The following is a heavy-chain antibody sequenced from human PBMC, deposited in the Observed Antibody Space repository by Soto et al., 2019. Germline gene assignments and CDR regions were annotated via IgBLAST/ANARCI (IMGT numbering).Heavy chain of an antibody. CDR1: GYTFTGYY. V-gene: IGHV1-2*04. CDR2: INPNSGGT. J-gene: IGHJ6*02. Sequence: ASVKVSCKASGYTFTGYYMHWVRQAPGQGLEWMGWINPNSGGTNYAQKFQGWVTMTRDTSISTAYMELSRLRSDDTAVYYCARGGSLWFGELSAYYYGMDVWGQGTTVTVLL. D-gene: IGHD3-10*01. CDR3: ARGGSLWFGELSAYYYGMDV.